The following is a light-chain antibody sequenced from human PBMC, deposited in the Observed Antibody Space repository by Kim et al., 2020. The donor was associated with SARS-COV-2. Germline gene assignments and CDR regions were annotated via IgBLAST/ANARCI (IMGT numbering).Light chain of an antibody. Sequence: PREGATLSCKARHSVGIRLAWYQQTRGQAPRLLIYDAAIRAAGIPDRFSASRSGTDFTLTIGSLAPEDFAVYYCQQRGNWPPALTFGGGTKVGIK. CDR1: HSVGIR. J-gene: IGKJ4*02. V-gene: IGKV3-11*01. CDR3: QQRGNWPPALT. CDR2: DAA.